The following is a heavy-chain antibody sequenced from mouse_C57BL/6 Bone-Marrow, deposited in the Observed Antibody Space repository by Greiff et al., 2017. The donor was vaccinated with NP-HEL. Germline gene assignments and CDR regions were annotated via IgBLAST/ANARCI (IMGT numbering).Heavy chain of an antibody. CDR1: GYTFTSYD. D-gene: IGHD1-1*01. J-gene: IGHJ1*03. CDR2: IYPRDGST. CDR3: AIITTVVAERGFDV. V-gene: IGHV1-85*01. Sequence: VKLQESGPELVKPGASVKLSCKASGYTFTSYDINWVKQRPGQGLEWIGWIYPRDGSTNYNEKFKGKATLTVDTSSSTAYMELLSLTSEDSAVYVCAIITTVVAERGFDVWGTGTTVTVSS.